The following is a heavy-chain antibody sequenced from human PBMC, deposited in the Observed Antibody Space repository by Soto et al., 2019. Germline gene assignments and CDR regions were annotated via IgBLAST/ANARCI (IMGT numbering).Heavy chain of an antibody. D-gene: IGHD4-17*01. CDR1: GGSISSGGYY. CDR2: IYYSGST. CDR3: ARAEAVTHETNGFDY. J-gene: IGHJ4*02. V-gene: IGHV4-31*03. Sequence: QVQLQESAPGLVKPSQTLSLTCTVSGGSISSGGYYWSWIRQHPGKGMEWIGYIYYSGSTYYNPSLKSRVTISVDTSKNQFSLKLSSVTAAETAVYYCARAEAVTHETNGFDYWGQGTLVTVSS.